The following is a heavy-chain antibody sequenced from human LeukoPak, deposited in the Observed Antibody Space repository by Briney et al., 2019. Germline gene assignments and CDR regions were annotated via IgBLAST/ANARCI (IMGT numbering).Heavy chain of an antibody. CDR2: ISAYSGDT. D-gene: IGHD6-19*01. Sequence: ASVKVSCTASGNSFATYGISWVRQAPGQGLERMGWISAYSGDTNYAQKPQGRVTMTTDTSTSTAYMELRSLRSDDTAVYYCAREGKQWLQYYFDYWGQGTLVTVSS. CDR3: AREGKQWLQYYFDY. CDR1: GNSFATYG. V-gene: IGHV1-18*01. J-gene: IGHJ4*02.